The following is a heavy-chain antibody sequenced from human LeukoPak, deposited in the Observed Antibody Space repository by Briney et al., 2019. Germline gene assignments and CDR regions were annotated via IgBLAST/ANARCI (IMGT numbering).Heavy chain of an antibody. CDR3: VRRHDSSGYYRHLLDY. CDR1: GGSFSGYY. D-gene: IGHD3-22*01. J-gene: IGHJ4*02. V-gene: IGHV4-34*01. CDR2: INHSGST. Sequence: SETLSLTCAVYGGSFSGYYWSWIRQPPGKGLEWIGEINHSGSTNYNPSLKSRVTISVDTSKNQFSLKLSSVTAADTAVYYCVRRHDSSGYYRHLLDYWGQGTLVTASS.